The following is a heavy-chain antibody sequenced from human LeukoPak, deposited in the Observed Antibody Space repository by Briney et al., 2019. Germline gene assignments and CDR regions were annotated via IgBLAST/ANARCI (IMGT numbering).Heavy chain of an antibody. J-gene: IGHJ3*02. CDR1: GYTFTGYY. Sequence: GASVKVSCKASGYTFTGYYMHWVRQAPGQGLEWMGWINPNSGGTNYAQKFQGRVTMTRDTSTDTAYMELTSLRAEDAALYYCATFVPYSDNSDFYIHAFHIWGRGTMVTVSS. CDR2: INPNSGGT. D-gene: IGHD3-22*01. CDR3: ATFVPYSDNSDFYIHAFHI. V-gene: IGHV1-2*02.